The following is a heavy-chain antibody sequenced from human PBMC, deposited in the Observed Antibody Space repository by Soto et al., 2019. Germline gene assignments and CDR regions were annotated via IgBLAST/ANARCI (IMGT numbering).Heavy chain of an antibody. CDR1: GFTFSSYA. CDR3: ASGYDSSYFDY. CDR2: ISGSGGST. J-gene: IGHJ4*02. V-gene: IGHV3-23*01. Sequence: PGGSLRLSCAASGFTFSSYAMSWVRQAPGKGLEWVSGISGSGGSTYYAASVKGRFTISRDNSKNTLYLQMNSLRAEDTAVYYCASGYDSSYFDYWGQGTLVTVSS. D-gene: IGHD5-12*01.